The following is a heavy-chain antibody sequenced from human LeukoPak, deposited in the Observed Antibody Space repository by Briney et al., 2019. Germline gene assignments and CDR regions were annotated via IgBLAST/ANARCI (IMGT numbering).Heavy chain of an antibody. CDR3: ARDTGWELLSDAFDI. V-gene: IGHV1-18*01. Sequence: ASVKVSCKASGYTFTSYGISWVRQAPGQGLEWMGWISAYSGNTNYAQKLQGRVTMTTDTSTSTAYMELRSLRSDDTAVYYCARDTGWELLSDAFDIWGQGTMVTVSS. J-gene: IGHJ3*02. CDR1: GYTFTSYG. D-gene: IGHD1-26*01. CDR2: ISAYSGNT.